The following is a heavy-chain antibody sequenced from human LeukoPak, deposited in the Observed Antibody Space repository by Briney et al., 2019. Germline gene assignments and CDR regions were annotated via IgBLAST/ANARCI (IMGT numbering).Heavy chain of an antibody. V-gene: IGHV4-59*01. D-gene: IGHD3-10*01. CDR1: GGSISSYY. CDR2: IYYSGST. J-gene: IGHJ4*02. Sequence: SETLSLTCTVSGGSISSYYWSWIRQPPGKGLEWIGYIYYSGSTNYNPSLKSRVTISVDTSKNQFSLKLSSVTAADTAVYYCARDHAYYYGSGSYEVWGQGTLVTVSS. CDR3: ARDHAYYYGSGSYEV.